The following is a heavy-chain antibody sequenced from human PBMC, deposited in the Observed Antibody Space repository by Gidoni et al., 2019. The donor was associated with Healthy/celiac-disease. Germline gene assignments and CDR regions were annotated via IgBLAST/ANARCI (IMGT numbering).Heavy chain of an antibody. Sequence: QVQLQESGPGLVKPSQTLALSCTVSGGSISMCSYYWSWIRQPAGKGLEWIGRNNSSGSTNYHPSLKGRVTISVDTAKNQFYLKLSSVTAADTAVYYCASASSSASGYYYYYMDVWGKGTMVTVSS. D-gene: IGHD6-6*01. CDR1: GGSISMCSYY. J-gene: IGHJ6*03. CDR2: NNSSGST. V-gene: IGHV4-61*02. CDR3: ASASSSASGYYYYYMDV.